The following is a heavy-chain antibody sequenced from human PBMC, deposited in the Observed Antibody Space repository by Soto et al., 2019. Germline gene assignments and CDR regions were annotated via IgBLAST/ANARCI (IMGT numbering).Heavy chain of an antibody. J-gene: IGHJ5*02. Sequence: TGGALRLSCAAAGFTFSSYGMHWVRQAPGKGLEWVAVIWYDGSNKYYADSVKGRFTISRDNSKNTLYLQMNSLRAEDTAVYYCARDFSPGSSSWYPWFDPWGQGTLVTVSS. V-gene: IGHV3-33*01. CDR2: IWYDGSNK. D-gene: IGHD6-13*01. CDR3: ARDFSPGSSSWYPWFDP. CDR1: GFTFSSYG.